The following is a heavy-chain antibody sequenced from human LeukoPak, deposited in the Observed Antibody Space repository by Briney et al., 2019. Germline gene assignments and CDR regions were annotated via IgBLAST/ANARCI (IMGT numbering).Heavy chain of an antibody. V-gene: IGHV3-48*03. J-gene: IGHJ4*02. CDR2: ISSSGTTI. CDR3: AREKHSDRSGNDY. CDR1: GFTFSSYE. Sequence: GGSLRLSCAASGFTFSSYEMNWVRQAPGRGLEWVSYISSSGTTIYYADSVKGRFTISRDNAKNSLYLQMNSLRAEDTAVYYCAREKHSDRSGNDYWGQGTLVTVSS. D-gene: IGHD3-22*01.